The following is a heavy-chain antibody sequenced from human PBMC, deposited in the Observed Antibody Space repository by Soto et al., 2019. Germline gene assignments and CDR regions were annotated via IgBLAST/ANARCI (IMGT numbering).Heavy chain of an antibody. CDR1: GYTFTSYD. V-gene: IGHV1-8*01. CDR2: MNPNSGNT. J-gene: IGHJ4*02. Sequence: GASVKVSCKASGYTFTSYDINWVRQSTGQGLEWMGWMNPNSGNTGYAKKFQDRVTMTSNTSINTAYLELSSLRSEGTAVYYCARGTRYYHFSSGLFWGQGTLVTVSS. CDR3: ARGTRYYHFSSGLF. D-gene: IGHD3-3*01.